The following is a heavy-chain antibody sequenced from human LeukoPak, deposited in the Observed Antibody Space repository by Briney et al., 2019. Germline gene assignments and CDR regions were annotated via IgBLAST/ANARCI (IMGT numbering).Heavy chain of an antibody. Sequence: SETLSLTCTVSGGSISSGGYYWSWIRQHPGKGLEWTGYIYYSGSTYYNPSLKSRVTISVDTSKNQFSLKLSSVTAADTAVYYCARDYHDSVFQHWGQGTLVTVSS. CDR3: ARDYHDSVFQH. D-gene: IGHD2-15*01. V-gene: IGHV4-31*03. CDR1: GGSISSGGYY. J-gene: IGHJ1*01. CDR2: IYYSGST.